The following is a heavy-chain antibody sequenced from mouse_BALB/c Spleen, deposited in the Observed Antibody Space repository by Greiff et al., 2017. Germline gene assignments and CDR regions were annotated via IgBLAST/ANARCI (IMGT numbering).Heavy chain of an antibody. CDR2: ISSGGSYT. J-gene: IGHJ2*01. CDR3: TRDSDGNYFDY. V-gene: IGHV5-6-4*01. CDR1: GFTFSSYA. Sequence: EVMLVESGGGLVKPGGSLKLSCAASGFTFSSYAMSWVRQTPEKRLEWVATISSGGSYTYYPDSVKGRFTISRDNAKNTLYLQMSSLKSEDTAMYYCTRDSDGNYFDYWGQGTTLTVSS. D-gene: IGHD2-1*01.